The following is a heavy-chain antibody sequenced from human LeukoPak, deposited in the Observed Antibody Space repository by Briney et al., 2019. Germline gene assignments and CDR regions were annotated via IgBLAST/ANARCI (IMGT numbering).Heavy chain of an antibody. J-gene: IGHJ4*02. CDR1: GFTFSSYA. CDR2: ISYDGSNR. V-gene: IGHV3-30-3*01. CDR3: AREPPRTVVLDY. D-gene: IGHD4-23*01. Sequence: PGGSLRLSCAASGFTFSSYAMYWVRQAPGKGLEWVAVISYDGSNRYYAESVKGRFTISRDNSKNTLYLQMNSLRGEDTAVYYCAREPPRTVVLDYWGQGTLVTVSS.